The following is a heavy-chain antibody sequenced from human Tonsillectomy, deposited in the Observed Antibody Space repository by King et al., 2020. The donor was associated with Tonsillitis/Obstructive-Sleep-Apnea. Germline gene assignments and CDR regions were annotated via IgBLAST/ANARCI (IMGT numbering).Heavy chain of an antibody. V-gene: IGHV1-2*02. CDR1: GYTFTGYF. CDR2: LNPNSGGT. J-gene: IGHJ5*02. CDR3: ARGPRRLLSAGNWFDP. Sequence: VQLVESGAEVKKPGASVKVSCKASGYTFTGYFMHWVRQAPGQGLEWMGWLNPNSGGTHSAQKFQGRVTMTRDTSISTVYMELSRLRSDDTAVYYCARGPRRLLSAGNWFDPWGQGTLVTVSS. D-gene: IGHD2-15*01.